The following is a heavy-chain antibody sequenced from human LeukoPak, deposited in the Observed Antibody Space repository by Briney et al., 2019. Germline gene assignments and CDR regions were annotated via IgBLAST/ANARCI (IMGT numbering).Heavy chain of an antibody. Sequence: ASVKVSCKASGGTFSSYAISWVRQAPGQGLEWMGGIIPIFGTTNYAQKFQDRVTITADKSTSTAYMELSSLRSDDTAVYYCARGGDLLIDYWGQGTLVTVSS. CDR3: ARGGDLLIDY. D-gene: IGHD1-26*01. CDR2: IIPIFGTT. J-gene: IGHJ4*02. CDR1: GGTFSSYA. V-gene: IGHV1-69*06.